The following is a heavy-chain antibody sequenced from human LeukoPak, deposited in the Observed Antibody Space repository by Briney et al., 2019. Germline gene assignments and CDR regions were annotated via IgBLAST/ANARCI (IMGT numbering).Heavy chain of an antibody. Sequence: GGSLRLSCTVSGFTFGDYAMSWVRQAPGKGLEWVGFIRSRAYGGTTEYAASVKGRFTITRDDSKSIAYLQMNSLKTEDTAVSYCTRVDTIFGVVFGYWGQGTLVTVSS. D-gene: IGHD3-3*01. J-gene: IGHJ4*02. CDR2: IRSRAYGGTT. CDR1: GFTFGDYA. V-gene: IGHV3-49*04. CDR3: TRVDTIFGVVFGY.